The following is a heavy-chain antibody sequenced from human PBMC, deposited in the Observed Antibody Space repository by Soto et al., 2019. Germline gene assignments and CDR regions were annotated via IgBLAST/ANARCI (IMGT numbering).Heavy chain of an antibody. CDR1: GGTFSSYA. Sequence: SVKVSCKASGGTFSSYAISWVRQAPGQGLKWMGGIIPIFGTANYAQKFQGRVTITADESTSTAYMELSSLRSEDTAVYYCARDHRHSYYYGMDVWGQGTTVTVSS. CDR3: ARDHRHSYYYGMDV. V-gene: IGHV1-69*13. J-gene: IGHJ6*02. CDR2: IIPIFGTA.